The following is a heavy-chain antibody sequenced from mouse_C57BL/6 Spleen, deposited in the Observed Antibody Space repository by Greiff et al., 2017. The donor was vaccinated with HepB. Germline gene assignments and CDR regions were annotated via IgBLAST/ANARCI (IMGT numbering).Heavy chain of an antibody. V-gene: IGHV1-69*01. D-gene: IGHD3-2*02. J-gene: IGHJ2*01. CDR2: IDPSDSYT. CDR3: SRLQISSGYFGY. CDR1: GYTFTSYW. Sequence: QVQLQQPGAELVMPGASVKLSCKASGYTFTSYWMHWVKQRPGQGLEWIGEIDPSDSYTNYNQKFKGKSTLTVDKSSSTAYMQLSSLTSEDSAVYYCSRLQISSGYFGYWGQGTTLTVSS.